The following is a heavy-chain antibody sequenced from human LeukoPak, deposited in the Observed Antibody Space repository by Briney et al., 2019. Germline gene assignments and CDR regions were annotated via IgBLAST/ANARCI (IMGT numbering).Heavy chain of an antibody. V-gene: IGHV4-34*01. CDR3: ARVSRNPGAYYDDRSGYYQPYYYGMDV. D-gene: IGHD3-22*01. J-gene: IGHJ6*02. Sequence: KTSEPLSLTCVVYGGPLSGYCWRWIRQPPGKGLEWIGEINHSEWTNFSPSLNSRVTISVDTSKNHLSLWLISVTAADTAVYYCARVSRNPGAYYDDRSGYYQPYYYGMDVWGQGTTVTVSS. CDR1: GGPLSGYC. CDR2: INHSEWT.